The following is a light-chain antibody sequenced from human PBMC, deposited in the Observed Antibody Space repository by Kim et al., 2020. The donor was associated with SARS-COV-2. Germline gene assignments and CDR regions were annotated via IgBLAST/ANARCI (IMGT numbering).Light chain of an antibody. CDR2: HDI. CDR3: QAWDSTTGLV. CDR1: KLREKY. Sequence: SYELTQPPSVSVSPGQTATITCSGDKLREKYPSWYKERPGQSPLLVLYHDIKRPSWIPERFSGLNAGNIATLIISGTQVTDEADYYCQAWDSTTGLVFGGGTQLTVL. J-gene: IGLJ3*02. V-gene: IGLV3-1*01.